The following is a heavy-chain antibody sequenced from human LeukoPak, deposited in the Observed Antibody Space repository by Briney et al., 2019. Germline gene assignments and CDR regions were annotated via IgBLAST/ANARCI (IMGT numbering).Heavy chain of an antibody. D-gene: IGHD3-3*01. J-gene: IGHJ6*03. CDR2: MNPNSGNT. CDR1: GYTFTSYD. V-gene: IGHV1-8*01. CDR3: ATTNYANYDFWSGYYTYYYCMDV. Sequence: ASVKVSCKASGYTFTSYDINWVRQATGQGLEWMGWMNPNSGNTGYAQKFQGRVTMTRNTSISTAYMELSSLRSEDTAVYYCATTNYANYDFWSGYYTYYYCMDVWGKGTTVTVSS.